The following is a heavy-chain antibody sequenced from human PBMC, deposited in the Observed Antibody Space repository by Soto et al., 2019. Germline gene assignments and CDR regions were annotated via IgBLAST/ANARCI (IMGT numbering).Heavy chain of an antibody. V-gene: IGHV1-18*01. Sequence: ASVKVSCKASGYTFTSFDISWVRQAPGQGLEWMGWLSTYTGNTNYAQKSQGPVTMTTDTLTSTAHMERRSLRSGDTAVYYCATRGGPTGVGAFHLWG. J-gene: IGHJ3*01. CDR3: ATRGGPTGVGAFHL. CDR2: LSTYTGNT. D-gene: IGHD1-26*01. CDR1: GYTFTSFD.